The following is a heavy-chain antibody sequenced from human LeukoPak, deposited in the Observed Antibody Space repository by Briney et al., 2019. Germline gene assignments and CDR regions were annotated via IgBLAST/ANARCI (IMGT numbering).Heavy chain of an antibody. D-gene: IGHD2/OR15-2a*01. Sequence: PGGSLRLSCAASRFIFSDRDIHWVRQASGKGPVWVGRIRNKVNNYATEYAESVNGRFTLSRDESQSTAYLQMNSLKTEDTALYYCTTDAGLYNWLDPWGQGTLVTVSS. J-gene: IGHJ5*02. CDR1: RFIFSDRD. CDR3: TTDAGLYNWLDP. V-gene: IGHV3-73*01. CDR2: IRNKVNNYAT.